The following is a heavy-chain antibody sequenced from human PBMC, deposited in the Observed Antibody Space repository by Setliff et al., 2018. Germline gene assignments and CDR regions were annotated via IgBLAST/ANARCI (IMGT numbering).Heavy chain of an antibody. Sequence: PGGSLRLSCAASGFTFSSYGMHWVRQAPGKGLERVAVIWYDGSNKYYADSVKGRFTISRDNSKNTVYLQMNSLRAEDTAVYYCARVGYCSGWSLFDYWGQGTLVTVSS. CDR1: GFTFSSYG. CDR2: IWYDGSNK. CDR3: ARVGYCSGWSLFDY. V-gene: IGHV3-33*01. D-gene: IGHD2-15*01. J-gene: IGHJ4*02.